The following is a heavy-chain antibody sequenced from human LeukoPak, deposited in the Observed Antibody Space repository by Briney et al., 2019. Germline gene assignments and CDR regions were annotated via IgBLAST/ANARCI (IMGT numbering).Heavy chain of an antibody. CDR1: GYTFTGYY. D-gene: IGHD3-22*01. Sequence: GASVKVSCKASGYTFTGYYMHWVRQAPGQGLEWMGWINPNSGGTNYAQKFQGRVTMTRDTSISTAYMELSRLRSDDTAVYYCARGAESRSYYYDSRGNWFDPWGQGTLVTVSS. CDR2: INPNSGGT. CDR3: ARGAESRSYYYDSRGNWFDP. V-gene: IGHV1-2*02. J-gene: IGHJ5*02.